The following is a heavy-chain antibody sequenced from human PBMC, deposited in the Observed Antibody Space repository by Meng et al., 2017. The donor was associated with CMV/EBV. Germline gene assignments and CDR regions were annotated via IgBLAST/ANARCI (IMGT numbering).Heavy chain of an antibody. Sequence: SETLSLTCTVSGGSISSSSYYWGWIRQPPGKGLEWIGSIYYSGSTYYNPSLKSRVTISVDTSKNQFSLKLSSVTAADTAVYYCARRHYDWGPPNWFDPWGQGTLVTVSS. V-gene: IGHV4-39*07. D-gene: IGHD3-16*01. CDR1: GGSISSSSYY. CDR3: ARRHYDWGPPNWFDP. J-gene: IGHJ5*02. CDR2: IYYSGST.